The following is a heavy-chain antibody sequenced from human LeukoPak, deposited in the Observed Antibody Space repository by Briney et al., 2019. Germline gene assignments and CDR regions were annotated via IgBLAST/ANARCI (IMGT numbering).Heavy chain of an antibody. V-gene: IGHV4-59*01. CDR3: ARRPKVGATTYFDY. CDR1: GGSISSYY. CDR2: IYYSGST. Sequence: SETLSLTRTVSGGSISSYYWSWIRQPPGKGLEWIGYIYYSGSTNYNPSLKSRVTISVDTSKNQFSLKLSSVTAADTAVYYCARRPKVGATTYFDYWGQGTLVTVSS. D-gene: IGHD1-26*01. J-gene: IGHJ4*02.